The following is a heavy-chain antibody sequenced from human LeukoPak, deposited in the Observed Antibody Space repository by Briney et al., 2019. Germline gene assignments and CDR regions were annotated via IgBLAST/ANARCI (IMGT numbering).Heavy chain of an antibody. V-gene: IGHV3-48*03. D-gene: IGHD3-22*01. J-gene: IGHJ4*02. CDR2: ISSSGSTI. Sequence: GGSLRLSCAASGFTFSSYEMNWVRQAPGKGLEWVSYISSSGSTIYYADSVKGRFTISRDNAKNSLYLQMSSLRVEDTAVYFCAKRGVVIRVILVGFHKEAYYFDSWGQGALVTVSS. CDR3: AKRGVVIRVILVGFHKEAYYFDS. CDR1: GFTFSSYE.